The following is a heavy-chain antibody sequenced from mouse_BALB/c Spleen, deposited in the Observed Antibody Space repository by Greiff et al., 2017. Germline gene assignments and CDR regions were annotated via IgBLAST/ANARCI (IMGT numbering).Heavy chain of an antibody. V-gene: IGHV5-6-5*01. CDR2: ISSGGST. CDR1: GFTFSSYA. D-gene: IGHD2-10*01. J-gene: IGHJ4*01. CDR3: AREAYSAMDY. Sequence: DVKLQESGGGLVKPGGSLKLSCAASGFTFSSYAMSWVRQTPEKRLEWVASISSGGSTYYPDSVKGRFTISRDNARNILYLQMSSLRSEDTAMYYCAREAYSAMDYWGQGTSVTVSS.